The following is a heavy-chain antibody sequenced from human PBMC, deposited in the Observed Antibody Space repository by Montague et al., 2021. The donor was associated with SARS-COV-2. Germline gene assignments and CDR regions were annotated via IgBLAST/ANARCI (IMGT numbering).Heavy chain of an antibody. CDR3: ARATRSIVVLNCFAP. CDR1: GGSISSGDYY. CDR2: IYYSGST. Sequence: TLSLTCTVSGGSISSGDYYWIWIRQHPGKGLEWIGYIYYSGSTYYNPSLKSRVTISVDTSKNQFSLKLSSVTAADTALYYCARATRSIVVLNCFAPWGQGPRVPVSS. D-gene: IGHD3-22*01. V-gene: IGHV4-31*03. J-gene: IGHJ5*02.